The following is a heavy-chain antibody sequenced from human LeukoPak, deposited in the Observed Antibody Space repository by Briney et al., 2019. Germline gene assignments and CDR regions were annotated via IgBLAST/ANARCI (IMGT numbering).Heavy chain of an antibody. J-gene: IGHJ1*01. Sequence: ASVKVSCKASGYTFTSYYMHWVRQAPGQGLEWMGIINPSGGSTSYAQKFQGGVTMTEDTSTDTAYMELSSLRSEDTAVYYCATEDYYDSSGYYYFHFQHWGQGTLVTVSS. D-gene: IGHD3-22*01. CDR3: ATEDYYDSSGYYYFHFQH. V-gene: IGHV1-46*01. CDR2: INPSGGST. CDR1: GYTFTSYY.